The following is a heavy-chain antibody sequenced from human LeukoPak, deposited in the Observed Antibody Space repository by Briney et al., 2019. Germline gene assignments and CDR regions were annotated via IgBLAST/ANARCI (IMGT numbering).Heavy chain of an antibody. CDR3: ARGRGTYCSSTSCYASHFDY. D-gene: IGHD2-2*01. CDR1: GDSFRSYY. Sequence: PSETLSLTCTVSGDSFRSYYWSWIRQPPGKGLEWIGYIYYSGSTNYNPSLKSRVTISVDTSKNQFSLKLNSVTAADTAVYYCARGRGTYCSSTSCYASHFDYWGQGTLVTVSS. V-gene: IGHV4-59*01. CDR2: IYYSGST. J-gene: IGHJ4*02.